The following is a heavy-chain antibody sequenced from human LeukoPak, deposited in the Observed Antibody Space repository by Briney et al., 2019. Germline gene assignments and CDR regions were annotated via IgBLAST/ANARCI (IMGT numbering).Heavy chain of an antibody. D-gene: IGHD5-18*01. Sequence: GGSMRLSCAASGFTFTSYAMNWVRQAPGKGLEWVSAISSSGGSTYYADSVKGRFTISRDNSKNTLYLKTQSLRPEHTAVYHCAKGPLIGYTSGSFDYWGQEALVTVSS. V-gene: IGHV3-23*01. CDR1: GFTFTSYA. J-gene: IGHJ4*02. CDR3: AKGPLIGYTSGSFDY. CDR2: ISSSGGST.